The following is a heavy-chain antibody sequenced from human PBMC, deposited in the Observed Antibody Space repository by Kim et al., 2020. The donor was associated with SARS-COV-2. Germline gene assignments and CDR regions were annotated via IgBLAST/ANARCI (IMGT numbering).Heavy chain of an antibody. J-gene: IGHJ4*02. Sequence: GGSLRLSCAASGFTFSSYGMHWVRQAPGKGLEWVAVISYDGSNKYYADSVKGRFTISRDNSKNTLYLQMNSLRAEDTAVYYCANSIAVAGNSVEVGYWGQGTLVTVSS. CDR1: GFTFSSYG. D-gene: IGHD6-19*01. V-gene: IGHV3-30*18. CDR3: ANSIAVAGNSVEVGY. CDR2: ISYDGSNK.